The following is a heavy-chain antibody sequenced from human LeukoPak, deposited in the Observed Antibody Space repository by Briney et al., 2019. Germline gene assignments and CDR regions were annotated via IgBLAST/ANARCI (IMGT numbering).Heavy chain of an antibody. CDR3: ARDDCSGGSCYFDL. CDR2: IYHSGST. Sequence: SETLSLTCAVSGGSIGTTNWWSWVRQPPGEGLECIGEIYHSGSTNYNPSLKSRVTVSVDTSKNQFSLKLTSVTAADTAVYYCARDDCSGGSCYFDLWGRGTLVTVSS. D-gene: IGHD2-15*01. J-gene: IGHJ2*01. V-gene: IGHV4-4*02. CDR1: GGSIGTTNW.